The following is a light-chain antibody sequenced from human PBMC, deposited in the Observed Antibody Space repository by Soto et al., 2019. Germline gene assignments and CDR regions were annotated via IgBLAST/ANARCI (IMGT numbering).Light chain of an antibody. CDR3: QSYDSSLSGYV. J-gene: IGLJ1*01. CDR1: STDFVSYNR. CDR2: EVS. V-gene: IGLV2-18*02. Sequence: QSVLTQPPSVSGSPGQSVTISCTGTSTDFVSYNRVSWYQQPPGTAPKLMIYEVSKRPSGVPDRFSGSKSGNTASLTISGLQAADEAYYYCQSYDSSLSGYVFGTGTKVTVL.